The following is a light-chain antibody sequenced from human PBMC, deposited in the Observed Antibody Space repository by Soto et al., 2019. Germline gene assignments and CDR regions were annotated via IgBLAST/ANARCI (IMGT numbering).Light chain of an antibody. CDR1: QGIINE. CDR2: AAS. CDR3: LQDYNYPRT. Sequence: AIQMTQSPSSLSASVGDRVTITCRASQGIINELGWYQQKPRKAPKLLIYAASSLQSGVPSRFSGSGSGTDFTLTISSLQPEDFATYYCLQDYNYPRTFGQGTRVDI. J-gene: IGKJ1*01. V-gene: IGKV1-6*01.